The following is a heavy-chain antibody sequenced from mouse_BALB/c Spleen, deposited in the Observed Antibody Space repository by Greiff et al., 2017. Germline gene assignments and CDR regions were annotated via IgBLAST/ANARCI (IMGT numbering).Heavy chain of an antibody. CDR3: ARDTGYGNFGAMDD. D-gene: IGHD2-10*02. CDR1: GFTFSDYY. J-gene: IGHJ4*01. V-gene: IGHV5-4*02. Sequence: EVQLVESGGGLVKPGGSLKISCAASGFTFSDYYMYWVRQTPEKRLEWVATISDGGSYTYYPDSVKGRFTITRDNAKNNLYLQMSSLKSEDTAMYYCARDTGYGNFGAMDDWGQGTSVTVSS. CDR2: ISDGGSYT.